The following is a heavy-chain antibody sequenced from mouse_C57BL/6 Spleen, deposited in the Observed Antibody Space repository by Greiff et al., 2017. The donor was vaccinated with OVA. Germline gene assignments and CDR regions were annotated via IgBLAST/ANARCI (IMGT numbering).Heavy chain of an antibody. D-gene: IGHD1-1*01. V-gene: IGHV1-50*01. Sequence: QVQLQQPGAELVKPGASVKLSCKASGYTFTSYWMQWVKQRPGQGLEWIGEIDPSDSYTNYNQKFKGKATLTVDTSSSTAYMQLSSLTSEDSAVYYCARTTVVAAYYAMDYWGQRTSVTVSS. J-gene: IGHJ4*01. CDR1: GYTFTSYW. CDR3: ARTTVVAAYYAMDY. CDR2: IDPSDSYT.